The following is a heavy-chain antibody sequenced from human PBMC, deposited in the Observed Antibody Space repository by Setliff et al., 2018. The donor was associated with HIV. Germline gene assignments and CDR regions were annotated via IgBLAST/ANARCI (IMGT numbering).Heavy chain of an antibody. CDR2: YYQSGTT. CDR1: GGSIRSDGYS. Sequence: PSETLSLTCAVSGGSIRSDGYSWSWIRPPPGRGRVWIGYYYQSGTTFSNPARKSRVTIATYQTKNQFSLQLTSVTDADTAVYYCARDHNGYPQGAFDLWGQGTMVTVSS. CDR3: ARDHNGYPQGAFDL. J-gene: IGHJ3*01. D-gene: IGHD6-25*01. V-gene: IGHV4-30-2*01.